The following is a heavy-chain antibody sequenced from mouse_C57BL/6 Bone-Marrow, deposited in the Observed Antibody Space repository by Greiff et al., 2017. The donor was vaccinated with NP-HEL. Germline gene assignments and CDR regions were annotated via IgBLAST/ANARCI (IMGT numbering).Heavy chain of an antibody. D-gene: IGHD1-1*01. CDR3: ARIVDPLDYGSSPFAY. J-gene: IGHJ3*01. V-gene: IGHV8-8*01. CDR2: IWWDDDK. Sequence: QVTLKESGPGILQPSQTLSLTCSFSGFSLSTFGMGVGWIRQPSGKGLEWLAHIWWDDDKYYNPALKSRLTISKDTSKNQVFLKIANVDTADTATYYCARIVDPLDYGSSPFAYWGQGTLVTVSA. CDR1: GFSLSTFGMG.